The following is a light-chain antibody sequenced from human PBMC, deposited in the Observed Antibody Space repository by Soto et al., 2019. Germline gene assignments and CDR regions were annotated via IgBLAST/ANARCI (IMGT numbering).Light chain of an antibody. CDR3: QQDNSFPHT. CDR1: QTISSW. CDR2: KAS. V-gene: IGKV1-5*03. J-gene: IGKJ5*01. Sequence: DIRMTVSPSTPSKSVGDRVNITCRASQTISSWLAWYQQKPGKAPKLLIYKASTLKSGVPSRFSGSGTGTYFTLTISSLQPEDFATYYCQQDNSFPHTFGQGTRLEIK.